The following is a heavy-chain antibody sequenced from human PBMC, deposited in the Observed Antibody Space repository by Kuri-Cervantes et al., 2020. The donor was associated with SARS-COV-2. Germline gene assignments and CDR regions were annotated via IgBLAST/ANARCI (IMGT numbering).Heavy chain of an antibody. CDR3: ARDFSGFTSGWCKRTTYYFDY. J-gene: IGHJ4*02. V-gene: IGHV4-34*01. CDR2: INHSGST. CDR1: GGSFSGYY. Sequence: SETLSLTCAVYGGSFSGYYWSWIRQPPGKGLEWIGEINHSGSTNYNPSLKSRVTISVDTSKNQFSLKLSSVTAADTAVYYCARDFSGFTSGWCKRTTYYFDYWGQGTLVTVSS. D-gene: IGHD6-19*01.